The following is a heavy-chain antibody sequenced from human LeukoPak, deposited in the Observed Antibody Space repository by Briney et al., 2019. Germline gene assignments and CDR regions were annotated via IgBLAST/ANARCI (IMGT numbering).Heavy chain of an antibody. CDR2: INPSGGST. Sequence: ASVKVSCKASGYTFTSYYMNWVRQAPGQGLEWMGIINPSGGSTSYAQKFQGRVTMTRDTSTSTVYMELSSLRSEDTAVYYCAREPTAVGAFDIWGQGTMVTVSS. D-gene: IGHD2-21*02. J-gene: IGHJ3*02. CDR3: AREPTAVGAFDI. V-gene: IGHV1-46*01. CDR1: GYTFTSYY.